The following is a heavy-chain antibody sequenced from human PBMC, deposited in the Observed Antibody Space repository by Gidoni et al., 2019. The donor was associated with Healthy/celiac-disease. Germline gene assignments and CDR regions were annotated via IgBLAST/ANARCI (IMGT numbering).Heavy chain of an antibody. V-gene: IGHV3-23*01. CDR2: ISGSGGST. J-gene: IGHJ4*02. CDR1: GFTFSSYD. D-gene: IGHD3-16*01. CDR3: AKVGDVG. Sequence: EVQLLESGGGLVQAGGSLRLPFAASGFTFSSYDMSWVRQAPGKGLEWVSGISGSGGSTYYADSVKGRFTISRDNSKTPLDLQMNSLRAEDTAVYYSAKVGDVGWGQGTLVTVSS.